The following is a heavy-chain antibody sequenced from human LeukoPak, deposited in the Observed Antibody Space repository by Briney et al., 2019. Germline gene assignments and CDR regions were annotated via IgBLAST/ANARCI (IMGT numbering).Heavy chain of an antibody. V-gene: IGHV4-59*01. Sequence: SETLSPTCTVSGGSISSYYWSWIRQPPGKGLEWIGYIYYSGSTNYNPSLKSRVTISVDTSKNQFSLKLSSVTAADTAVYYCARGISNYDHYFDYWGQGTLVTVSS. CDR2: IYYSGST. D-gene: IGHD4-11*01. CDR3: ARGISNYDHYFDY. J-gene: IGHJ4*02. CDR1: GGSISSYY.